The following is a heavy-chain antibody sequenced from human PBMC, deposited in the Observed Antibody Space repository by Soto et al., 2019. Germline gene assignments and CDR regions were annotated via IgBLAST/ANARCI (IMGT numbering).Heavy chain of an antibody. CDR1: GVSINSGGYY. CDR2: IYYGGTT. CDR3: ARVSPYSGNEFNY. Sequence: QVQLQESGPGLVKPSQTLSLTCTVSGVSINSGGYYWSCIRQHPGKGLEWIGYIYYGGTTYYNPSLESRVTISVDTSKSQFSLRLNSVTAADTAVYYCARVSPYSGNEFNYWGQGSLVTVSS. V-gene: IGHV4-31*03. J-gene: IGHJ4*02. D-gene: IGHD5-12*01.